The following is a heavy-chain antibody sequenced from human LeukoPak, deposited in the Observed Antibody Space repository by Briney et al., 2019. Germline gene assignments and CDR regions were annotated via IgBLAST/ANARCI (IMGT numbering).Heavy chain of an antibody. CDR1: GYTFTSYY. D-gene: IGHD5/OR15-5a*01. Sequence: ASVKVSCKASGYTFTSYYMHWVRQAPGQGLEWMGWIIPNSGGANYAQKFQGRVTMTRDTSISTAYMELSSLRSDDTAVYYCARDKSTTGHFDYWGQGTLVTVSS. CDR3: ARDKSTTGHFDY. J-gene: IGHJ4*02. CDR2: IIPNSGGA. V-gene: IGHV1-2*02.